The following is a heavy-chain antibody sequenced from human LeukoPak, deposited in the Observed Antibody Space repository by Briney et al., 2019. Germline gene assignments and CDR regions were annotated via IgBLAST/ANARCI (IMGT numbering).Heavy chain of an antibody. CDR3: ARNRGGSSGFDY. V-gene: IGHV4-59*08. Sequence: SETLSLTCTVSGGSISSYYWSWIRQPPGKGLAWIGYIYYSGSTNYNPSLKSRLTISVDTSKDQFSLKLSSVTAADTAVYYCARNRGGSSGFDYWGQGTLVTVSS. CDR1: GGSISSYY. CDR2: IYYSGST. D-gene: IGHD3-10*01. J-gene: IGHJ4*02.